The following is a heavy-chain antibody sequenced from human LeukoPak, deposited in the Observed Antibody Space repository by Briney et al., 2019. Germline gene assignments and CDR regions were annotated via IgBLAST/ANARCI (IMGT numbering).Heavy chain of an antibody. Sequence: GASVKVSCKASGYTFTGYYMHWVRQAPGQGLEWMGWINPNSGGTNYAQKFQGRVTMTRDTSISTAYMELSRLRSDDTAAYYCARGPRYYYDSSGWLPYWGQGTLVTVSS. J-gene: IGHJ4*02. CDR2: INPNSGGT. CDR1: GYTFTGYY. V-gene: IGHV1-2*02. D-gene: IGHD3-22*01. CDR3: ARGPRYYYDSSGWLPY.